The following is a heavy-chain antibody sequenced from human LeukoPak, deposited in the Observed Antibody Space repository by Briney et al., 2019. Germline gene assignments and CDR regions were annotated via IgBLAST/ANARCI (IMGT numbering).Heavy chain of an antibody. Sequence: SETLSLTCAVYGGSFSGCYWSWIRQPPGKGLEWIGEINHSGSTNYNPSLKSRVTISVDTSKNQFSLKLSSVTAADTAVYYCARLPYFFGVPDYWGQGTLVTVSS. V-gene: IGHV4-34*01. D-gene: IGHD3-3*01. CDR2: INHSGST. CDR3: ARLPYFFGVPDY. CDR1: GGSFSGCY. J-gene: IGHJ4*02.